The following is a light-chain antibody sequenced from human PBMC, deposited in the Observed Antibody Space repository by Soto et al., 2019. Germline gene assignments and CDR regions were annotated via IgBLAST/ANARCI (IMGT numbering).Light chain of an antibody. Sequence: QSALTQPASVSGSLGQSITISCTGTSSDIGFYNYVSWYQQHPGKAPKLIIYEVSYRPSGVSNRFSASKYANTASLTISGLQAEVEADYYCNSYATSNSLIFGGGTKLTVL. J-gene: IGLJ2*01. CDR2: EVS. CDR3: NSYATSNSLI. V-gene: IGLV2-14*01. CDR1: SSDIGFYNY.